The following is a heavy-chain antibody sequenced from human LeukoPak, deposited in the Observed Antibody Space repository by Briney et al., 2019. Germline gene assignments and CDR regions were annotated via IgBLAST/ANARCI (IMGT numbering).Heavy chain of an antibody. J-gene: IGHJ5*02. CDR1: GGSISSYY. CDR2: IYYSGST. D-gene: IGHD1-14*01. Sequence: SETLSLTCTVSGGSISSYYWSWIRQPPGKGLEWIGYIYYSGSTNYNPSLKSRVTISVDTSKNQFSLKLSSVTAADTAVYYCARGGTRIPFDPWGQGTLVTVSS. V-gene: IGHV4-59*01. CDR3: ARGGTRIPFDP.